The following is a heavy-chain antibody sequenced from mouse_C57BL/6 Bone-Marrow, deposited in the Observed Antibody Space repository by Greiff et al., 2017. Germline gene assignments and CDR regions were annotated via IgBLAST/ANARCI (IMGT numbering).Heavy chain of an antibody. J-gene: IGHJ3*01. CDR3: ARKGSNSAWFAY. CDR1: GFTFSSYA. CDR2: ISDGGSYT. V-gene: IGHV5-4*01. D-gene: IGHD2-5*01. Sequence: EVQLQESGGGLVKPGGSLKLSCAASGFTFSSYAMSWVRPTPEKRLEWVATISDGGSYTYYPDNVKGRFTISRDNAKNNLYLQMSHLKSEDTAMYYCARKGSNSAWFAYWGQGTLVTVSA.